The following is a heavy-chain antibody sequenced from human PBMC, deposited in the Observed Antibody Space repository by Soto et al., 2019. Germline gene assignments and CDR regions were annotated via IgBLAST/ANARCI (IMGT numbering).Heavy chain of an antibody. CDR2: IYHSGST. CDR3: AGGSGLAPLIYIV. V-gene: IGHV4-30-2*05. J-gene: IGHJ4*02. D-gene: IGHD2-15*01. CDR1: GGSISSGGYS. Sequence: PSETLSLTCAVSGGSISSGGYSWRWIRQPPGKGLEWIGYIYHSGSTYYNPSLKSRVTISVDTSKNQFSLKLSSVTAADTAVYYCAGGSGLAPLIYIVWGQGTLVTVSS.